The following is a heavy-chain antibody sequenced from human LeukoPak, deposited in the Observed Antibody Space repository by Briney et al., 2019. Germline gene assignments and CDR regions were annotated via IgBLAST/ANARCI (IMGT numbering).Heavy chain of an antibody. V-gene: IGHV3-66*02. J-gene: IGHJ3*02. Sequence: PGGSLRLSCAASGFTVSSNYMSWVRQAPGKGLEWVSVIHSGGSTYYADSVKGRFTISRDNSKNTLYLQMNSLRAEDTAVYYCASNQYYYDSSGYYPRGIWGQGTMVTVSS. D-gene: IGHD3-22*01. CDR1: GFTVSSNY. CDR3: ASNQYYYDSSGYYPRGI. CDR2: IHSGGST.